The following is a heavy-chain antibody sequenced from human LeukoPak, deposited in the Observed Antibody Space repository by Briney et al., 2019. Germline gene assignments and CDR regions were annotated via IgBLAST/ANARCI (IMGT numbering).Heavy chain of an antibody. CDR3: ARDVLRFGELSPLD. CDR1: GGSISSYY. CDR2: SYTSGST. Sequence: PSETLSLTCTVSGGSISSYYWSWIRQPAGKGLEWIGRSYTSGSTNYNPSLKSRVTMSVDTSKNQFSLKLSSVTAADTAVYYCARDVLRFGELSPLDWGQGTLVTVSS. D-gene: IGHD3-10*01. V-gene: IGHV4-4*07. J-gene: IGHJ4*02.